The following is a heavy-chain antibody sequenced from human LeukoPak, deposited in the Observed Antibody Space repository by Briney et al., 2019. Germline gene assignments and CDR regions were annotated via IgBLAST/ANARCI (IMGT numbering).Heavy chain of an antibody. D-gene: IGHD6-13*01. V-gene: IGHV3-21*01. CDR3: ARVAAAGNSFDY. Sequence: NSGGSLRLSCAASGFTFSSYSMTWVRQAPGKGLEWVSSISSSSSYIYYADSVKGRFTISRDNAKNSLYLQMNSLRAEDTAVYYCARVAAAGNSFDYWGQGTLVTVSS. J-gene: IGHJ4*02. CDR1: GFTFSSYS. CDR2: ISSSSSYI.